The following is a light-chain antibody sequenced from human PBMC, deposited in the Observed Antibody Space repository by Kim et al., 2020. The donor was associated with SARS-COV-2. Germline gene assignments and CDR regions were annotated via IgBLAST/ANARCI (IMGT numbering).Light chain of an antibody. CDR2: EVS. CDR1: SSDVGSYNR. Sequence: QSVTISCTGTSSDVGSYNRVSWYQQPPGTAPKLMIYEVSNRPSGVPDRFSGSKSGNTASLTISGLQAEDEADYYCSSYTSSSTLVVFGGGTQLTVL. CDR3: SSYTSSSTLVV. J-gene: IGLJ2*01. V-gene: IGLV2-18*02.